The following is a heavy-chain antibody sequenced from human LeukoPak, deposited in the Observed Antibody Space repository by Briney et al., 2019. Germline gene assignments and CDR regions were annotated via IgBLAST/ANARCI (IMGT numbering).Heavy chain of an antibody. V-gene: IGHV3-23*01. CDR3: AKHPQLRYFDWFPTFFD. CDR2: ISGSGGST. Sequence: TGGSLRLSCAASGFTFSSYAMSWVRQAPGKGLEWVSAISGSGGSTYYADSVKGRFTTSRDNSKNTLYLQMNSLRAEDTAVYYCAKHPQLRYFDWFPTFFDWGQGTLVTVSS. D-gene: IGHD3-9*01. CDR1: GFTFSSYA. J-gene: IGHJ4*02.